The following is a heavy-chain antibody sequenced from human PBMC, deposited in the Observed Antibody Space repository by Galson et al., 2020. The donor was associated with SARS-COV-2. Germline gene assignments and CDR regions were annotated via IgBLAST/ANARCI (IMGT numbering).Heavy chain of an antibody. CDR1: GGSISSSSYY. J-gene: IGHJ4*02. Sequence: LTCTVSGGSISSSSYYWGWIRQPPGKGLEWIGSIYYSGSTYYNPSLKSRVTISVDTSKNQFSLKLSSVTAADTAVYYCARPGSGSYSIIDYWGQGTLVTVSS. CDR2: IYYSGST. D-gene: IGHD3-10*01. CDR3: ARPGSGSYSIIDY. V-gene: IGHV4-39*01.